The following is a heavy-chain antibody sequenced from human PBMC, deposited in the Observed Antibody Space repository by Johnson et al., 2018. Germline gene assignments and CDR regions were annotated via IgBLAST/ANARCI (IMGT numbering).Heavy chain of an antibody. CDR1: GFTFGTYG. CDR2: INGAGDT. J-gene: IGHJ3*02. CDR3: ARVHGGFCSFAGCYGDAFDI. V-gene: IGHV3-13*01. D-gene: IGHD2-15*01. Sequence: VQLGESGGGLVQPGGALRLSCAASGFTFGTYGMQWVRQPRGRGLEWVSAINGAGDTYYADSVKVRFTVSREIAKNSFYLEMNGLSPGDTAVYYCARVHGGFCSFAGCYGDAFDIWGQGTVVTVSS.